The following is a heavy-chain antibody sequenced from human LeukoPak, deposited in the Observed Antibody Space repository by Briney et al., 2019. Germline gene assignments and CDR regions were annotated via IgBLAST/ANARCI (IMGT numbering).Heavy chain of an antibody. CDR3: AKAIGMAVAGASGWLDP. V-gene: IGHV3-30*18. J-gene: IGHJ5*02. CDR2: ISFDGSKK. D-gene: IGHD6-19*01. CDR1: GFIFSAYG. Sequence: GGSLRLSCAGSGFIFSAYGMLWVREAPGKGLEWVTFISFDGSKKEYAGSVKGRFTISRDNRNNTLYLHMNSLRGGDTAVYYCAKAIGMAVAGASGWLDPWGQGTQVTVSS.